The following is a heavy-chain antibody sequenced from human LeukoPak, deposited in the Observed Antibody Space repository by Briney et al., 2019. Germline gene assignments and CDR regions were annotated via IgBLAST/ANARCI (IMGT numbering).Heavy chain of an antibody. CDR1: GFTFSSYG. Sequence: GGSLRLSCAASGFTFSSYGMHWVRQAPGKGLDWVAFIRYDGSNKYYADSVKGRFTISRDNSKNTLYLQMNSLRAEDTAVYYCAKDRPAAIGDYMDVWGKGTTVTVSS. J-gene: IGHJ6*03. CDR2: IRYDGSNK. CDR3: AKDRPAAIGDYMDV. V-gene: IGHV3-30*02. D-gene: IGHD2-2*01.